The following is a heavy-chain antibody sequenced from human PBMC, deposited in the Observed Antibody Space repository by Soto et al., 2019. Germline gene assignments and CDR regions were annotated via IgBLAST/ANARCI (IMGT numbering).Heavy chain of an antibody. CDR1: GTSINNFAYY. V-gene: IGHV4-39*01. CDR2: VYYNENT. Sequence: SETLSLTCSVSGTSINNFAYYWGWVRQPPGKGLEWIGTVYYNENTYYNPSLRSRVAISVDTAKNQFSLNLRSVTAADTAVYFCARRERYYGSPGWFDPWGQGTLVTVSS. J-gene: IGHJ5*01. D-gene: IGHD3-10*01. CDR3: ARRERYYGSPGWFDP.